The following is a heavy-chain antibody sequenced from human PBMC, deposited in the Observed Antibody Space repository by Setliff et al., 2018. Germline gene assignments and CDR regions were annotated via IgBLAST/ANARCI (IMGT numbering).Heavy chain of an antibody. J-gene: IGHJ4*02. CDR1: GGPISSYY. Sequence: PSETLSLTCTVAGGPISSYYWSWIRQPPGKGLEWIGYIYYSGSTNYNPSLKSRVTISVDTSKNQFSLKLNSVTAADMAVYYCARDLGHGGDSDYWGQGILVTVSS. CDR2: IYYSGST. D-gene: IGHD2-21*02. V-gene: IGHV4-59*12. CDR3: ARDLGHGGDSDY.